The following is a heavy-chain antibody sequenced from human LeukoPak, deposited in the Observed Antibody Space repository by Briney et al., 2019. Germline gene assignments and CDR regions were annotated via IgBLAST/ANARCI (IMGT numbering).Heavy chain of an antibody. CDR2: ISAYNGNT. Sequence: ASVKVSRKASGYTFTSYGISWVRQAPGQGLEWMGWISAYNGNTNYAQKLQGRVTMTTDTSTSTAYMELRSLRSDDTAVYYCARGTMKRITMIVVGYYFDYWGQGTLVTVSS. CDR3: ARGTMKRITMIVVGYYFDY. J-gene: IGHJ4*02. CDR1: GYTFTSYG. D-gene: IGHD3-22*01. V-gene: IGHV1-18*01.